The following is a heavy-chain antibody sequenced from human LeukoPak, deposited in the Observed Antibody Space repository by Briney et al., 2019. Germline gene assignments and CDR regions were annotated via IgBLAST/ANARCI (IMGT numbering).Heavy chain of an antibody. CDR2: INQDGSGK. V-gene: IGHV3-7*01. CDR1: GFTFSSFW. CDR3: AKGLYYYDSSGPLDY. D-gene: IGHD3-22*01. Sequence: GGSLRLSCAASGFTFSSFWMSWVRQAPGEGLEWVANINQDGSGKYYVDSVKGRFTISRDNAKSSLYLQMNNLRAEDTAVYYCAKGLYYYDSSGPLDYWGQGTLVTVSS. J-gene: IGHJ4*02.